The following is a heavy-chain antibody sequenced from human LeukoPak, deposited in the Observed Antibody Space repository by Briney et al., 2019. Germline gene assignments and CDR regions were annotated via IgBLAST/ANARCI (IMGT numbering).Heavy chain of an antibody. CDR1: GFTFSSYG. CDR3: AKDRGAIVVVTEFDY. Sequence: GGSLRLSCAASGFTFSSYGMHWVRQAPGKGLEWVAVISYDGSNEYYADSVKGRFTISRDNSKNTLYLQMNSLRAEDTAVYYCAKDRGAIVVVTEFDYWGQGTLVTVSS. J-gene: IGHJ4*02. D-gene: IGHD2-21*02. V-gene: IGHV3-30*18. CDR2: ISYDGSNE.